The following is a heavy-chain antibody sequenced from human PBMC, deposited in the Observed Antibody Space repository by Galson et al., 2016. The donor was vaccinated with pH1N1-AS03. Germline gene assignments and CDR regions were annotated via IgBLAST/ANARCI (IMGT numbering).Heavy chain of an antibody. D-gene: IGHD1-26*01. CDR3: ARDHLGAGPAFDY. Sequence: CAISGDSVSSHTAAWNWIRQSPSRGLEWLGRTYYRSRWYNDYAVFVTSRITITPDTSKNQFSLQLKSVTPEDTAIYYCARDHLGAGPAFDYWGQGTLVTVSS. CDR1: GDSVSSHTAA. CDR2: TYYRSRWYN. J-gene: IGHJ4*02. V-gene: IGHV6-1*01.